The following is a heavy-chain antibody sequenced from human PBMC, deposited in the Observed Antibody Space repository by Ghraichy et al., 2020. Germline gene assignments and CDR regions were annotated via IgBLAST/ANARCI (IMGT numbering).Heavy chain of an antibody. CDR1: GFTFSSYS. Sequence: GGSLRLSCAASGFTFSSYSMNWVRQAPGKGLEWVSSISSSSSYIYYADSVKGRFTISRDNAKNSLYLQMNSLRAEDTAVYYCARDVVTGYSSSWAFDYWGQGTLVTVSS. J-gene: IGHJ4*02. CDR3: ARDVVTGYSSSWAFDY. V-gene: IGHV3-21*01. D-gene: IGHD6-13*01. CDR2: ISSSSSYI.